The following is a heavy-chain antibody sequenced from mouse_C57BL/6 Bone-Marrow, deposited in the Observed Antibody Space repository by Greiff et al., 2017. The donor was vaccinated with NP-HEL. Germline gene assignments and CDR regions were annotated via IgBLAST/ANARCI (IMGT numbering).Heavy chain of an antibody. V-gene: IGHV5-16*01. CDR3: ARGGGWLLYFDY. CDR2: INYDGSST. J-gene: IGHJ2*01. D-gene: IGHD2-3*01. CDR1: GFTFSDYY. Sequence: EVKLVESEGGLVQPGSSMKLSCTASGFTFSDYYMAWVRQVPEKGLEWVAKINYDGSSTYYLDSLKSRFIISRDNAKNILYLQMSSLESEDTATYYCARGGGWLLYFDYWGQGTTLTVSS.